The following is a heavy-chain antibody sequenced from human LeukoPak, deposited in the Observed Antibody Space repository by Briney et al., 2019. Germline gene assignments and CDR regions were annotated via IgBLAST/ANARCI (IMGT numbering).Heavy chain of an antibody. V-gene: IGHV4-59*11. J-gene: IGHJ4*02. CDR1: GGSISSHY. Sequence: SETLSLTCTVSGGSISSHYWSWIRQPPGKGQEMIWYIYYSGSTNYTPSPKRRVTISVDTSKNQFSLKLSSVTAAGAAVYYCARGVQWLVHWGQETLVTVSS. CDR2: IYYSGST. CDR3: ARGVQWLVH. D-gene: IGHD6-19*01.